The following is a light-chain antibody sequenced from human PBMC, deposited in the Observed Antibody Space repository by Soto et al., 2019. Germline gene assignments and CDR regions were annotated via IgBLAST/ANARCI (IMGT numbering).Light chain of an antibody. CDR1: QTISTY. V-gene: IGKV1-39*01. J-gene: IGKJ4*01. CDR2: DVS. Sequence: DIQMPQSPSSLYASVGDRGTISCRASQTISTYLHWYQHKPGRVPMLLISDVSTLQSGVPGRFRGSGSETVFSLTITFVQPEDFATYHFQQGYSIHSLTFGGGTKVE. CDR3: QQGYSIHSLT.